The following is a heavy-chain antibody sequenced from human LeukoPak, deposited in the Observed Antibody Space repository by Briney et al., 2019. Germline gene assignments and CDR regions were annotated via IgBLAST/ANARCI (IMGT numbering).Heavy chain of an antibody. V-gene: IGHV3-30*02. J-gene: IGHJ4*02. CDR2: IQAGGDEK. D-gene: IGHD4-23*01. CDR3: ARDTPGYGGDDFDY. CDR1: GFTFSTYG. Sequence: GGSLRLYCAASGFTFSTYGMHWVRQAPGKGLEWMTFIQAGGDEKYYAESVKGRFTVSRDNSKNTLCLQMNSLRAEDTAVYYCARDTPGYGGDDFDYWGQGALVTVSS.